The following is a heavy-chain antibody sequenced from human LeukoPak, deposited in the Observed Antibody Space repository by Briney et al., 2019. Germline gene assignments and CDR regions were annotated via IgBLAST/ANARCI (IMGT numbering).Heavy chain of an antibody. CDR1: GYTFTNYA. V-gene: IGHV1-3*01. J-gene: IGHJ4*02. CDR3: ARERSGSYLETDY. Sequence: ASVKVSCKASGYTFTNYAVHWVRQAPEQSLEWMGWINAGNGNTKYSQKFQGRVTITRDTSASTAYMELSSLRSEDTAVYYCARERSGSYLETDYWGQGTLVTVSS. D-gene: IGHD1-26*01. CDR2: INAGNGNT.